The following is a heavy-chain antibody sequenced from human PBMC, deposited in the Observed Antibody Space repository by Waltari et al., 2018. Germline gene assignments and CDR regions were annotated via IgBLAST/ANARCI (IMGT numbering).Heavy chain of an antibody. CDR3: ASDLGYCSSTSCPFDY. V-gene: IGHV1-69*10. CDR2: IIPILGIA. Sequence: QVQLVQSGAEVKKPGASVKVSCKASGYTFTSYDISWVRQAPGQGLEWMGGIIPILGIANYAQKFQGRVTITADKSTSTAYMELSSLRSEDTAVYYCASDLGYCSSTSCPFDYWGQGTLVTVSS. D-gene: IGHD2-2*01. J-gene: IGHJ4*02. CDR1: GYTFTSYD.